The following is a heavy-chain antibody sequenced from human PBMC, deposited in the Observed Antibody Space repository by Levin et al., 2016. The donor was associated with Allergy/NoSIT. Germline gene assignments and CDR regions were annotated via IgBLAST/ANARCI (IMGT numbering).Heavy chain of an antibody. D-gene: IGHD6-19*01. CDR2: IYYSGST. CDR3: ARRWIGRGWYASWYFDL. CDR1: GDSMNSSRYY. J-gene: IGHJ2*01. V-gene: IGHV4-39*01. Sequence: SETLSLTCSVSGDSMNSSRYYWGWIRQPPGKGLEWLGNIYYSGSTYYNPSLKSRVTMSVDTSKNQFSLQVSSVTAADTAVYYCARRWIGRGWYASWYFDLWGRGTLVTVSS.